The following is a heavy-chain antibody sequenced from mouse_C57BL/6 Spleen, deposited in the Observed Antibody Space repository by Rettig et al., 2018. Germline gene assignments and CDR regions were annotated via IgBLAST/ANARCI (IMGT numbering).Heavy chain of an antibody. J-gene: IGHJ2*01. CDR3: AKGGSSYLYYFDY. D-gene: IGHD1-1*01. Sequence: EILPGSGSTNYNEKFKGKATFTADTSSNTAYMQLSSLTTEDSAIYYCAKGGSSYLYYFDYWGQGTTLTVSS. V-gene: IGHV1-9*01. CDR2: ILPGSGST.